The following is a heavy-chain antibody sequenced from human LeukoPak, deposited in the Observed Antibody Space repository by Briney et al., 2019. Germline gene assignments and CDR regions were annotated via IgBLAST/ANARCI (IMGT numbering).Heavy chain of an antibody. CDR2: INSDGSST. D-gene: IGHD3-3*01. J-gene: IGHJ4*02. CDR3: ARAANYERRDFDY. Sequence: GGSLRLSCAASGFTFSSYWMHWVRQAPGKGLVWVSRINSDGSSTSYADSVKGRFTISRDNAKNTLYLQMNSLRAEDTAVYYCARAANYERRDFDYWGQGTLVTVSS. CDR1: GFTFSSYW. V-gene: IGHV3-74*01.